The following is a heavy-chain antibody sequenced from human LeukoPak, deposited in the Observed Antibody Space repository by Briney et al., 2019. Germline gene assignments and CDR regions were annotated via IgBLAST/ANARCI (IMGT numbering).Heavy chain of an antibody. Sequence: GGSLRLSCAASGFTFSSFAMNWVRQAPGKGLEWVSTISATGGTTTYADSVKGRFTISRDNSKNTLYVQMDSLRAEDTAVYYCARVGGRYSPIGYWGQGTLVTVSS. CDR2: ISATGGTT. CDR1: GFTFSSFA. V-gene: IGHV3-23*01. CDR3: ARVGGRYSPIGY. J-gene: IGHJ4*02. D-gene: IGHD5-18*01.